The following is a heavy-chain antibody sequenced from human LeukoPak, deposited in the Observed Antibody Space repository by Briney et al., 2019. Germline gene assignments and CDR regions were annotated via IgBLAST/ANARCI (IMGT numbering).Heavy chain of an antibody. CDR1: GYTFTSYD. CDR3: ARVPPHYDILTGHNYYYYMDV. D-gene: IGHD3-9*01. Sequence: GASVKVSCKASGYTFTSYDINWVRQATGQGLEWMGWMNPNSGNTGYAQKFQGRVTMTRNTSISTAYMELSSLRSEDTAVYYCARVPPHYDILTGHNYYYYMDVWGKGTTVTVSS. CDR2: MNPNSGNT. J-gene: IGHJ6*03. V-gene: IGHV1-8*01.